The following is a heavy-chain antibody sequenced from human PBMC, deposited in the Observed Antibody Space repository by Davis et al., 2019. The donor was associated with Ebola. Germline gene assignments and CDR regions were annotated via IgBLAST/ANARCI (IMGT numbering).Heavy chain of an antibody. D-gene: IGHD3-3*01. CDR1: GFTFSSYT. Sequence: GGSLRLSCSASGFTFSSYTMHWVRQAPGKGLEYVSAISSDGSSTYYADSVKGRFTISRDNSKNTLYLQMSSLRAEDTAVYYCVKTQFLEWSYGMDVWGQGTTVTVSS. CDR2: ISSDGSST. J-gene: IGHJ6*02. V-gene: IGHV3-64D*06. CDR3: VKTQFLEWSYGMDV.